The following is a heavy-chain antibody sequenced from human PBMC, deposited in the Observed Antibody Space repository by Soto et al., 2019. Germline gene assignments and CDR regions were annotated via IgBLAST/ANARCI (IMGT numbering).Heavy chain of an antibody. V-gene: IGHV3-21*01. CDR3: ARVFNPYYYDSSGYPDY. Sequence: GGSLRLACASSVFTFSSYSMNWVRQAPGKGLEWVSSISSSSSYIYYADSVKGRFTISRDNAKNSLYLQMNSLRAEDTAVYYCARVFNPYYYDSSGYPDYWGQGAPVTVSS. J-gene: IGHJ4*02. D-gene: IGHD3-22*01. CDR1: VFTFSSYS. CDR2: ISSSSSYI.